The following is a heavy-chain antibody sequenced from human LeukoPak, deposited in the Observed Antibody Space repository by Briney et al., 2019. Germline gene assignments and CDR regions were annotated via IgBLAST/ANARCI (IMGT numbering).Heavy chain of an antibody. D-gene: IGHD3-22*01. CDR3: AREGYYYDSSDL. J-gene: IGHJ4*02. CDR1: GFTFSSYS. CDR2: IKQDGSEK. Sequence: GGSLRLSCAASGFTFSSYSMNWVRQAPGKGLEWVANIKQDGSEKYYVDSVKGRFTISRDNAKNSLYLQMNSLRAEDTAVYYCAREGYYYDSSDLWGQGTLVTVSS. V-gene: IGHV3-7*01.